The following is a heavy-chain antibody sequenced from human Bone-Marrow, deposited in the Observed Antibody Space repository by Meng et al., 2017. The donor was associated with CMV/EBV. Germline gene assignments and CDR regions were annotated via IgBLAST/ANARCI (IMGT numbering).Heavy chain of an antibody. Sequence: SETLSLTCTISGGSITSNNYFWGWIRQPPGKGLEWIGSISYSGTTYYNPSLKSRVTMSVDTSKNQFSLKVTSVTAADTAVYYCARDFINRVRGVIVYYYGMDVWGQGTTATVPS. D-gene: IGHD3-10*01. J-gene: IGHJ6*02. V-gene: IGHV4-39*07. CDR2: ISYSGTT. CDR3: ARDFINRVRGVIVYYYGMDV. CDR1: GGSITSNNYF.